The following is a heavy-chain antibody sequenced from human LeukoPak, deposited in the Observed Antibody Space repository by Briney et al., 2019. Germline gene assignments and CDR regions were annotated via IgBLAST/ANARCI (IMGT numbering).Heavy chain of an antibody. D-gene: IGHD4-17*01. J-gene: IGHJ4*02. CDR1: GGTFSSYA. Sequence: EASVKVSCKASGGTFSSYAISWVRQAPGQGLEWMGWINTNTGNPTYAQGFTGRFVFSLDTSVSTAYLQISSLKAEDTAVYYCARDDEGAQYGDYVGIWGQGTLVTVSS. V-gene: IGHV7-4-1*02. CDR2: INTNTGNP. CDR3: ARDDEGAQYGDYVGI.